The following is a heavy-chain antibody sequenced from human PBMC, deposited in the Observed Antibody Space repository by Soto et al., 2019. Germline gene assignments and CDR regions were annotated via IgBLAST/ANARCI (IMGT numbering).Heavy chain of an antibody. CDR2: IYYSGST. CDR1: GGSISSYY. CDR3: ARDNGYSYGYTLDH. Sequence: SETLSLTCTFSGGSISSYYWSWIRQPPGKGLEWIGYIYYSGSTNYNPSLKSRVTISVDTSKNQFSLKLSSVTAADTAVYYCARDNGYSYGYTLDHWGQGTRVTVS. V-gene: IGHV4-59*01. D-gene: IGHD5-18*01. J-gene: IGHJ4*02.